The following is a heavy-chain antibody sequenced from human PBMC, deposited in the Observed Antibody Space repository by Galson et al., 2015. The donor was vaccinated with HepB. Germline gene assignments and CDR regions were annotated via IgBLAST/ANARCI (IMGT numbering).Heavy chain of an antibody. CDR3: ARGYDFWSGPSDNWFDP. D-gene: IGHD3-3*01. CDR1: GVTFSSYS. Sequence: SLRLSCAASGVTFSSYSMNWVRQAPGKGLEWVSSISSSSSYIYYADSVKGRFTISRDNAKNSLYLQMNSLRAEDTAVYYCARGYDFWSGPSDNWFDPWGQGTLVTVSS. CDR2: ISSSSSYI. V-gene: IGHV3-21*01. J-gene: IGHJ5*02.